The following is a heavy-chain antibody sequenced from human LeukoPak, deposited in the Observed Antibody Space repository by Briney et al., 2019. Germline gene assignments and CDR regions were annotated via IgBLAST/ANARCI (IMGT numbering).Heavy chain of an antibody. D-gene: IGHD5-24*01. CDR1: GFTVSSNY. J-gene: IGHJ6*02. CDR2: IYSGGST. V-gene: IGHV3-66*01. Sequence: PGGSLRLSCAASGFTVSSNYMSWVRQAPGKGLEWASLIYSGGSTYYADSVKGRFTISRDNSKNTLYLQMNSLRAEDTAVYYCASRDKGYYYGMDVWGQGTTVTVSS. CDR3: ASRDKGYYYGMDV.